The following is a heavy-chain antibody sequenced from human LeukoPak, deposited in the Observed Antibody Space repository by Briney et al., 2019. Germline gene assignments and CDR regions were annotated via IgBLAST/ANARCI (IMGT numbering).Heavy chain of an antibody. D-gene: IGHD3-10*01. V-gene: IGHV3-7*01. CDR3: ARAWEYGSGSYPDY. CDR1: GFTFSSYW. CDR2: IKPDGSEK. J-gene: IGHJ4*02. Sequence: GGSLRLSCVASGFTFSSYWMSWVRQAPGKGLEWVANIKPDGSEKYYVDSVKGRFTISRDNAKNSLYLQMNSLRAEDTAVYYCARAWEYGSGSYPDYWGQGTLVTVSS.